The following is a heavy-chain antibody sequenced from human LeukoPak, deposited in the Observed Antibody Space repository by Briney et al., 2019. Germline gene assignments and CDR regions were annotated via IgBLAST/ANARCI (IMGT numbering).Heavy chain of an antibody. J-gene: IGHJ6*02. Sequence: SETLSLTCTVSGGSISSYYWSWIRQPPGKGLEWIGYIYYSGSTNYNPSLTSRVTISVDTSKNQFSLKLSSVTAADTAVYYCARDLYYYGSGSLPIPLDYGMDVWGQGTTVTVSS. CDR2: IYYSGST. V-gene: IGHV4-59*08. CDR1: GGSISSYY. CDR3: ARDLYYYGSGSLPIPLDYGMDV. D-gene: IGHD3-10*01.